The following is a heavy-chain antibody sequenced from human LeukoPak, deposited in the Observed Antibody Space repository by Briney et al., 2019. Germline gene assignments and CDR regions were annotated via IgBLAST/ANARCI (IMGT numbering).Heavy chain of an antibody. CDR3: AREVGATSLRY. Sequence: SVKVSCKASGGTFSSYAISWVRQAPGQGLEWMGRIIPILGIANYAQEFQGRVTITADKSTSTAYMELSSLRSEDTAVYYCAREVGATSLRYWGQGTLVTVSS. CDR2: IIPILGIA. J-gene: IGHJ4*02. V-gene: IGHV1-69*04. CDR1: GGTFSSYA. D-gene: IGHD1-26*01.